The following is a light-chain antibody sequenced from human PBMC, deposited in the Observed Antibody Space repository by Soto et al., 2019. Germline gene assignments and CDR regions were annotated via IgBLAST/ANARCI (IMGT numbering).Light chain of an antibody. CDR3: SSYSCSATLHV. Sequence: QSVLTQPPSVSAAPGQKVTICCSGSSSNIGNNYVSWYQQLPGTAPKLMIYGVSNRPSGVSNRFSGSKSGNTASLTISGLQAEDAADYYCSSYSCSATLHVFGTGTKLTVL. V-gene: IGLV2-14*01. CDR1: SSNIGNNY. J-gene: IGLJ1*01. CDR2: GVS.